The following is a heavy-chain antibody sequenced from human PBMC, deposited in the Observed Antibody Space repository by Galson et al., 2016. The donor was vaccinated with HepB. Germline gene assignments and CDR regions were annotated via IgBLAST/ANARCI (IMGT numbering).Heavy chain of an antibody. CDR3: ARSVKEAFDI. V-gene: IGHV4-34*01. J-gene: IGHJ3*02. Sequence: ETLSLTCGFYGGFFSGYYWNWIRQSPGKGLEWIGEINHNDNTNYNPSLKSRVTISVDTSKNQFSLKLSSVTAADTAVYYCARSVKEAFDIWGQGTMVTVSS. CDR1: GGFFSGYY. CDR2: INHNDNT.